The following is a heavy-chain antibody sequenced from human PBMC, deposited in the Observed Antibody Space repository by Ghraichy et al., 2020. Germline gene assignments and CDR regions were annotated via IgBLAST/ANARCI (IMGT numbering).Heavy chain of an antibody. D-gene: IGHD5-18*01. Sequence: SETLSLTCAVYGGSFSGYYWSWIRQPPGKGLEWIGEINHSGSTNYNPSLKSRVTISVDTSKNQFSLKLSSVTAADTAVYYCARGLGRGYSYGYRPDFDYWGQGTLVTVSS. CDR1: GGSFSGYY. CDR3: ARGLGRGYSYGYRPDFDY. V-gene: IGHV4-34*01. CDR2: INHSGST. J-gene: IGHJ4*02.